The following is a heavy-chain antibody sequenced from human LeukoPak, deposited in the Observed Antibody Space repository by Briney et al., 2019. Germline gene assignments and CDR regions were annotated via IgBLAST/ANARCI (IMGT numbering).Heavy chain of an antibody. Sequence: GASVKVSCKASGYTFTGYYMHWVRQAPGQGLEWMGWINPNSGGTNYAQKFQGRVTMTRDTSISTAYMELSRLRSDDTAVYYCARVGVGATMLWGGIQHWGQGTLVTVSS. J-gene: IGHJ1*01. V-gene: IGHV1-2*02. CDR2: INPNSGGT. CDR3: ARVGVGATMLWGGIQH. D-gene: IGHD1-26*01. CDR1: GYTFTGYY.